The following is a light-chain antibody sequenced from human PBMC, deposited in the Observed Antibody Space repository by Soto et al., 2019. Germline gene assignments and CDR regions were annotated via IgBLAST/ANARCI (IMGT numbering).Light chain of an antibody. J-gene: IGKJ4*01. CDR2: GAS. CDR3: QHYTNWPLT. V-gene: IGKV3-15*01. Sequence: EIVMTQSPATLSVSPGERATLSCRASHSVSSRLAWYQQKPGQAPRLLIYGASTRATGLPARFSGSGSGTEFTITIRSLQSEDFAVYYCQHYTNWPLTVGGGTKVEIK. CDR1: HSVSSR.